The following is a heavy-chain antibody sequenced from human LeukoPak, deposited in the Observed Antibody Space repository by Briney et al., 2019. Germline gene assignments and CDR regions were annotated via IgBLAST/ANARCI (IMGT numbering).Heavy chain of an antibody. D-gene: IGHD2-15*01. J-gene: IGHJ4*02. CDR2: ISNNGGYT. Sequence: GGSLRLSCAASGFTFSSSAMSWDRQAPGKGLEWVSAISNNGGYTYYADSVQGRFTISRDNSKSTLCLQMNSLRAEDTAVYYCAKQLGYCSDGSCYFPYWGQGTLVTVSS. V-gene: IGHV3-23*01. CDR1: GFTFSSSA. CDR3: AKQLGYCSDGSCYFPY.